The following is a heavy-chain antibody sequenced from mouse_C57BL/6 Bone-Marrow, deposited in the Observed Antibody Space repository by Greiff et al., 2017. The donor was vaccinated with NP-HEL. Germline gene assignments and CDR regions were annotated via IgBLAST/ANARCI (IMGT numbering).Heavy chain of an antibody. CDR3: EYYGNSPYYYAMDY. V-gene: IGHV1-7*01. CDR1: GYTFTSYW. J-gene: IGHJ4*01. CDR2: INPSSGYT. D-gene: IGHD2-1*01. Sequence: LVESGAELAKPGASVKLSCKASGYTFTSYWMHWVKQRPGQGLEWIGYINPSSGYTKYNQKFKDKATLTADKSSSTAYMQLSSLTYEDSAVYYCEYYGNSPYYYAMDYWGQGTSVTVSS.